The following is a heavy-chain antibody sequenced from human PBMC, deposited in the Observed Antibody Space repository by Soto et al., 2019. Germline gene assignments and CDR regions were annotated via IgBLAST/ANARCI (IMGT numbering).Heavy chain of an antibody. CDR3: ASYYDFWSGYYGV. CDR1: GGSVSSGSYY. Sequence: PSETLSLTCTVSGGSVSSGSYYWSWIRQPPGKGLEWIGYIYYSGSTNYNPSLKSRVTISVDTSKNQFSLKLSSVTAADTAVYYCASYYDFWSGYYGVWGQGTTGTVSS. D-gene: IGHD3-3*01. CDR2: IYYSGST. J-gene: IGHJ6*02. V-gene: IGHV4-61*01.